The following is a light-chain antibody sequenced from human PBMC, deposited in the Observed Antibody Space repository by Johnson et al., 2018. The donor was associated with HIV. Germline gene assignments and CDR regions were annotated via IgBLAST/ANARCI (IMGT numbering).Light chain of an antibody. V-gene: IGLV1-51*01. Sequence: QSVLTQPPSVSAAPGQKVTISCSGSSSNIGNNYVSCYQQLPGTAPKLLIYDNNKRPSGIPDRFSGSKSGTSATLGITGLQTGDEADYYCGTWDSSLSAMGLGTGTKVTVL. CDR1: SSNIGNNY. CDR3: GTWDSSLSAMG. CDR2: DNN. J-gene: IGLJ1*01.